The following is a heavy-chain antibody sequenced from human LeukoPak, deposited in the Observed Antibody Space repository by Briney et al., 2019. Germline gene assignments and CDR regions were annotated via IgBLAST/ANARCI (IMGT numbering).Heavy chain of an antibody. D-gene: IGHD6-19*01. V-gene: IGHV4-59*01. CDR3: ARDRTIGSGWYDY. Sequence: PSETLSLTCTVSGGSISSYYWSWIRQPPGKGLEWIGYIYNSGSTNYNPSLRSRVTISVDTSKKQFSLKLSSVTAADTAVYYCARDRTIGSGWYDYWGQGTLVTVSS. J-gene: IGHJ4*02. CDR1: GGSISSYY. CDR2: IYNSGST.